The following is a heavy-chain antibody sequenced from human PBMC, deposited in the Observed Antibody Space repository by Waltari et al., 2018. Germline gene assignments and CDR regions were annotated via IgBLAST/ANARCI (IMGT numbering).Heavy chain of an antibody. V-gene: IGHV1-8*01. CDR3: ARAPAWHGDDY. D-gene: IGHD5-12*01. CDR2: MNPNSGNT. CDR1: GYTFTSYD. Sequence: QVQLVQSGAEVKMPGASVTVSCKASGYTFTSYDINWVRQDTGQGLEWMGWMNPNSGNTVYAQKCQGRDTMTRNTSISTADMELSSLRSDDTAVYYGARAPAWHGDDYWGQGSPVTVSS. J-gene: IGHJ4*02.